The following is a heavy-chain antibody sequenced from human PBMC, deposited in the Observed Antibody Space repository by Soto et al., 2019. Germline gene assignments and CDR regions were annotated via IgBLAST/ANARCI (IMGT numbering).Heavy chain of an antibody. CDR3: ARGAVMRDP. V-gene: IGHV3-23*01. CDR2: ISASGGST. CDR1: GFTFDSVA. J-gene: IGHJ5*02. D-gene: IGHD3-16*01. Sequence: EVQLLESGGGLEQPGGSLRLSCAASGFTFDSVAMTWVRQAPGKGREWVPAISASGGSTFYADSVKGRFTISRDSSKNTLDLQVKSLRAEGTAVYYCARGAVMRDPWGQGTLVTVSS.